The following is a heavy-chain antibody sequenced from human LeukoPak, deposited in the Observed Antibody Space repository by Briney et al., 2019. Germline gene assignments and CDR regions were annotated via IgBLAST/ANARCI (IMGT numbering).Heavy chain of an antibody. J-gene: IGHJ3*02. V-gene: IGHV3-33*01. Sequence: GGSLRLSCAASGFTFSSYGMHWVRQAPGKGLNWVAVIWYDGSDKYFADSVKGRFTISRDNSKNTQYLQMNSLRAEDTAVYYCARAGDGFDIWGQGTMVTVSS. CDR2: IWYDGSDK. CDR1: GFTFSSYG. CDR3: ARAGDGFDI.